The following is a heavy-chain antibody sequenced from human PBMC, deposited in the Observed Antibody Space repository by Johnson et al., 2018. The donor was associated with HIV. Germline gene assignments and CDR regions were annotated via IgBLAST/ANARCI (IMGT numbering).Heavy chain of an antibody. J-gene: IGHJ3*02. D-gene: IGHD3-10*01. Sequence: QVQLVESGGGAVQPGGSLRLSCAASGFSFSAYGMHWVRQAPGKGLEWVAFIRYDGISNFYPDSVKGRFTISKDNSKNTLYLQMNNLGPEDTAVYYCAKAELIRFGELNDGFDIWGQGTMVTVSS. CDR2: IRYDGISN. CDR3: AKAELIRFGELNDGFDI. V-gene: IGHV3-30*02. CDR1: GFSFSAYG.